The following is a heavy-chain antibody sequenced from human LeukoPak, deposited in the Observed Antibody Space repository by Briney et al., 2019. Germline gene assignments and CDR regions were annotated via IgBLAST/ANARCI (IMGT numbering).Heavy chain of an antibody. Sequence: SETLSLTCAVSGYSISSGYYWGWIRQPPGKGLEWIGSIYHSGSTYYNPSLKNRVTISVDTSKNQFSLKLSSVTAADTAVYYCASLDFWSGYDYWGQGTLVTVSS. CDR3: ASLDFWSGYDY. CDR2: IYHSGST. V-gene: IGHV4-38-2*01. CDR1: GYSISSGYY. D-gene: IGHD3-3*01. J-gene: IGHJ4*02.